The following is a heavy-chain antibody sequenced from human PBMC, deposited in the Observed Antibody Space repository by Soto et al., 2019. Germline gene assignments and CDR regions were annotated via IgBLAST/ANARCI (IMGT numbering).Heavy chain of an antibody. J-gene: IGHJ6*02. D-gene: IGHD2-2*01. CDR3: ERDCSSNSCPTYGMDV. CDR2: ISYDGSNK. V-gene: IGHV3-30-3*01. Sequence: PGGSLRLSCAASGFTFSSYAMHWVRQAPGKGLEWVAVISYDGSNKYYADSVKGRFTISRDNSKNTLYLQMNSLRAEETAVYYCERDCSSNSCPTYGMDVWGQGTTVTVSS. CDR1: GFTFSSYA.